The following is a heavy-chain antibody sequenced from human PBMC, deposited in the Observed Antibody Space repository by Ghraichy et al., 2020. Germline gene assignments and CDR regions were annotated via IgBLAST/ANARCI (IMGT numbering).Heavy chain of an antibody. CDR3: ARAAPGTGWFDA. D-gene: IGHD6-13*01. J-gene: IGHJ5*02. Sequence: SQTLSLTCAISGDSVSSNSAAWNWIRQSPSRGLEWLGRTYYRSEWYSEYAAYLKSRITIDADTSKNQFSLLVNSVTPEDTAVYYCARAAPGTGWFDAWGQGTLVTVSS. CDR1: GDSVSSNSAA. V-gene: IGHV6-1*01. CDR2: TYYRSEWYS.